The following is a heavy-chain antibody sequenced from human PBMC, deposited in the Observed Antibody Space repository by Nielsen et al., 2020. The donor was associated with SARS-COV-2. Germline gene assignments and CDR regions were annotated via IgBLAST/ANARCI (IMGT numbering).Heavy chain of an antibody. CDR1: GFTFSSYG. Sequence: GGSLRLSCAASGFTFSSYGVHWVRQAPGKGLEWVAVIWYDGSNKYYADSVKGRFTISRDNSKNTLYLQMNSLRAEDTAVYYCARDSSSRVLFDYYYYGMDVWGQGTTVTVSS. J-gene: IGHJ6*02. V-gene: IGHV3-33*08. D-gene: IGHD2-21*01. CDR2: IWYDGSNK. CDR3: ARDSSSRVLFDYYYYGMDV.